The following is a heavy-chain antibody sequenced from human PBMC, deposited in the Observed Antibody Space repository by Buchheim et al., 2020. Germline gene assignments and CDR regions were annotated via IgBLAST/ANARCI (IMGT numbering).Heavy chain of an antibody. V-gene: IGHV1-18*01. CDR1: GYNFLTYG. CDR2: IHPSIGNR. J-gene: IGHJ1*01. Sequence: QVQLVQSGPQIKKPGASVKISCKTSGYNFLTYGIAWVRQAPGQRPEWMGAIHPSIGNRNLARQFGGRVTMTTDTSTATVYLRMTALRPDATAVYFSVRDGRCDLLFADHWGQGT. CDR3: VRDGRCDLLFADH.